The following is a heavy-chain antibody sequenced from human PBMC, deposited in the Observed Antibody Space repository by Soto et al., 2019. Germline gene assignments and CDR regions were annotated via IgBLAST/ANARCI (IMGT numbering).Heavy chain of an antibody. V-gene: IGHV4-39*01. D-gene: IGHD2-2*02. J-gene: IGHJ5*02. CDR1: GGSISGSTYY. CDR3: ARQVPAAIRLGWFDP. Sequence: SETLSLTCTVSGGSISGSTYYWGWIRQPPGKGLEWIGSIYYSGSTYYRPSLKSRVTISVDTSKNQFSLKLSSVTAADTAVYYCARQVPAAIRLGWFDPWGQGTPVTVSS. CDR2: IYYSGST.